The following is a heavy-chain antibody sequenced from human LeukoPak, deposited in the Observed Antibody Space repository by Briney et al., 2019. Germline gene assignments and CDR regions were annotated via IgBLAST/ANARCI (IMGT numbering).Heavy chain of an antibody. V-gene: IGHV1-69*01. J-gene: IGHJ6*03. Sequence: SVKVSCKASGGTFSSYAISWVRQAPGQGLEWMGGIIPIFGTANYAQKFQGRVTITADESTSTAYMELSSLRSEDTAVYYCARENCSGGSCPYYYYYYMYIWVKGTTVTISS. CDR3: ARENCSGGSCPYYYYYYMYI. CDR2: IIPIFGTA. CDR1: GGTFSSYA. D-gene: IGHD2-15*01.